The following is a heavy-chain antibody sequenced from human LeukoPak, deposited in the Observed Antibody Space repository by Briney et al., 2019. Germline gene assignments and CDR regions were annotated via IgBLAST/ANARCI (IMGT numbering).Heavy chain of an antibody. J-gene: IGHJ4*02. D-gene: IGHD1-26*01. CDR1: GGSISSGSYY. Sequence: PSETLSLTCTVSGGSISSGSYYWSWIRQPAGKGLEWIGRIYTSGSTNYNPSLKSRVTISVDTSKNQFSLKLSSVTAADTAVYYCAREPRKWELRGAFDYWGQGTLVTVSS. CDR3: AREPRKWELRGAFDY. V-gene: IGHV4-61*02. CDR2: IYTSGST.